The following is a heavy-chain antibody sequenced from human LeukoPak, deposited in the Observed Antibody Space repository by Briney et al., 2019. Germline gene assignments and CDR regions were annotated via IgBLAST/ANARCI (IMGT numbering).Heavy chain of an antibody. J-gene: IGHJ1*01. V-gene: IGHV3-48*03. D-gene: IGHD6-19*01. CDR3: ARGPDSSGWRGYFQH. CDR1: GFTFSSYE. CDR2: ISSFSSTI. Sequence: GGSLRLSCAASGFTFSSYEMNWVRQAPGKGLEWVSYISSFSSTIYYADSVKGRFTISRDNAKNSLHLQMNSLRAEDTAVYYCARGPDSSGWRGYFQHWGQGTLVTVSS.